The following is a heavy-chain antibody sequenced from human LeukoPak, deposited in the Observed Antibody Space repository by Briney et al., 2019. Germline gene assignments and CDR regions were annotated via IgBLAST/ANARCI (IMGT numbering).Heavy chain of an antibody. J-gene: IGHJ4*02. CDR1: AFTFSRYA. Sequence: PGGSLRLSCAASAFTFSRYAMHWVRQAPGQGLECVTLISYDGSHKDYADSVKGRFTISRDNSKNTLYLQMNSLRGEDTAVYYCAKDGLQLGLRGYFDYWGQGTLVTVSS. CDR3: AKDGLQLGLRGYFDY. CDR2: ISYDGSHK. D-gene: IGHD6-13*01. V-gene: IGHV3-30*04.